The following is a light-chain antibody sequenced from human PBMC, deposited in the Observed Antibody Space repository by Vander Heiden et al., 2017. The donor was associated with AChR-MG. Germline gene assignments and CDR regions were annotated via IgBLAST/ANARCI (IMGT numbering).Light chain of an antibody. Sequence: EIVMTQSPVTLSVSPGERATLSCRASQSVSTNLVWYQQKPGQAPRLLIYGASTRATGIPARFSGSGSGTEFTLTIGSLQSEDFAVYYCQQYNDGPPMYTFGQGTKLEIK. CDR3: QQYNDGPPMYT. V-gene: IGKV3-15*01. CDR2: GAS. CDR1: QSVSTN. J-gene: IGKJ2*01.